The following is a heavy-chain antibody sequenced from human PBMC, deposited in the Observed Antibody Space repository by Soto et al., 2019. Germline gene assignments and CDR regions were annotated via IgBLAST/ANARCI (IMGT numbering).Heavy chain of an antibody. D-gene: IGHD2-15*01. V-gene: IGHV1-46*01. CDR2: INPSGGST. CDR3: LVGLYDYYYGMDV. CDR1: GDTFTSYY. J-gene: IGHJ6*02. Sequence: ASVKVSCKASGDTFTSYYMHWVRQAPGQVLEWMGIINPSGGSTIYAQKFQGRVTMTRDTSTSTVYMELSSLRSEDTAVYYCLVGLYDYYYGMDVWGQGTTVTVSS.